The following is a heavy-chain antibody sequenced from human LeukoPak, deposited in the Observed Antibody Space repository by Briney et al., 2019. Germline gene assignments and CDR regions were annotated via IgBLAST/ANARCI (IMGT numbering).Heavy chain of an antibody. CDR1: GYTITSYY. CDR3: ARWTTTYLDY. V-gene: IGHV1-46*01. CDR2: INPSGGST. Sequence: ASVKVSCKASGYTITSYYIHWVRQAPGQGLEWMGIINPSGGSTNYAQKFQGRVTMTRDTSTSTVYMELSSLRSEDSAVYYCARWTTTYLDYWGQGTLVTVSS. J-gene: IGHJ4*02. D-gene: IGHD4-11*01.